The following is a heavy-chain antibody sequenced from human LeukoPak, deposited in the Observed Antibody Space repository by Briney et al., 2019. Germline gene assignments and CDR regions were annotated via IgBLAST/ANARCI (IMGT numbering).Heavy chain of an antibody. D-gene: IGHD2-15*01. J-gene: IGHJ2*01. CDR1: GYTFTSYY. Sequence: ASVKVSCKASGYTFTSYYMHWVRQATGQGLEWMGWINPSSGGTNHAQKFQGRVTMTRDTSLSTAYMDLSSLTSDDTAVYYCARDWPGISLHFDLWGRGTLITVSS. CDR2: INPSSGGT. CDR3: ARDWPGISLHFDL. V-gene: IGHV1-2*02.